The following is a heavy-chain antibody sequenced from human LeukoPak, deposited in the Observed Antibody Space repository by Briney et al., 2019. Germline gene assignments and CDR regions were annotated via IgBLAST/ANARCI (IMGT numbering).Heavy chain of an antibody. CDR3: ARETSARGVSTH. CDR2: INWKTGAT. Sequence: PGGSLRLSCAASGFTFSTYWMSWIRQAPGKGLEWLSGINWKTGATGYSDSVKGRFTISKDNTKNSLYLQMNSLRAEDTAFYYCARETSARGVSTHWGQGTLVTVSS. D-gene: IGHD3-10*01. CDR1: GFTFSTYW. J-gene: IGHJ4*02. V-gene: IGHV3-20*04.